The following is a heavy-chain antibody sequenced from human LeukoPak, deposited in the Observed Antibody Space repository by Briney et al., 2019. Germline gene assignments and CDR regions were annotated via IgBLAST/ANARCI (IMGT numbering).Heavy chain of an antibody. J-gene: IGHJ4*02. V-gene: IGHV4-59*01. Sequence: PSETLSLTCTVSGGSISSYYWSWIRQPPGKELEWIGHIHYSGTTNYNPSLKSRVTMSADTSKIQFSLKLSSVTAADTAVYYCARGVGVTGFDYWGQGTLVTVSS. CDR2: IHYSGTT. CDR1: GGSISSYY. D-gene: IGHD1-26*01. CDR3: ARGVGVTGFDY.